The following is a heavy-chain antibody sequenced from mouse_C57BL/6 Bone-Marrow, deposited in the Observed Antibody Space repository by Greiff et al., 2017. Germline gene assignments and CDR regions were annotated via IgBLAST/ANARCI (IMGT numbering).Heavy chain of an antibody. CDR3: TSSLDWYFDV. D-gene: IGHD1-1*01. Sequence: EVQLQQSGAELVRPGASVKLSCTASGFNIKDDYMHWVKQRPEQGLEWIGWIDPENGDTEYASNFQGKATITADTSSNTAYLQLSSMTSEDTAVYYCTSSLDWYFDVWGTGTTVTVSS. J-gene: IGHJ1*03. CDR2: IDPENGDT. V-gene: IGHV14-4*01. CDR1: GFNIKDDY.